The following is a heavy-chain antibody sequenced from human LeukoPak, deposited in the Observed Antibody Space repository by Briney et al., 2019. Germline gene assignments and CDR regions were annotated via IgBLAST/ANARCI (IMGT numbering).Heavy chain of an antibody. J-gene: IGHJ4*02. Sequence: GGSLRLSCAASGFTFSSYGMHWVRQAPGKGLEWVAFIRYDGSNKYYADSVKGRFTISRDNSKNTLSLQMNSLGAEDTAVYFCAGSGAGEDYFHYWGQGSLVIVSS. D-gene: IGHD3-10*01. CDR1: GFTFSSYG. CDR2: IRYDGSNK. CDR3: AGSGAGEDYFHY. V-gene: IGHV3-30*02.